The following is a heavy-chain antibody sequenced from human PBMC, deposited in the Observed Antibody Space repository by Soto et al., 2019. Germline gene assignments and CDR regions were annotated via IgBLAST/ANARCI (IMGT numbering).Heavy chain of an antibody. J-gene: IGHJ4*02. CDR2: ISFDGSNK. V-gene: IGHV3-30*03. CDR3: AIFFREVDPAMIPGAY. Sequence: QVELVESGGGVVQPGGSLRLSCAASGFTFSNYGLHWVRQAPGKGLEWAAVISFDGSNKYYADSMKGRFTVSRDNSKNALYLQMTSLRTEDTAMYYCAIFFREVDPAMIPGAYWGQGTLVTVSS. CDR1: GFTFSNYG. D-gene: IGHD5-18*01.